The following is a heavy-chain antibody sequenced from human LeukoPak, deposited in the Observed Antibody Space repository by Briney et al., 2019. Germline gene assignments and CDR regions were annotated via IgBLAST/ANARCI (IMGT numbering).Heavy chain of an antibody. CDR3: AKGGSSSTSCYTEYFQH. D-gene: IGHD2-2*02. Sequence: SLRLSCAASGFTFDDYAMHWVRQAPGKGLEWVSGISWNSGSIGYADSVKGRFTISRDNAKNSLYLQMNSLRAEDMALYYCAKGGSSSTSCYTEYFQHWGQGTLVTVSS. CDR2: ISWNSGSI. V-gene: IGHV3-9*03. CDR1: GFTFDDYA. J-gene: IGHJ1*01.